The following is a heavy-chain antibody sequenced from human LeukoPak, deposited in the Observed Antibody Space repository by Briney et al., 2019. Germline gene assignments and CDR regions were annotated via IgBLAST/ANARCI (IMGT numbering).Heavy chain of an antibody. D-gene: IGHD3-16*01. J-gene: IGHJ4*02. CDR2: IYPDDSDT. Sequence: GESLKISCKGSGYKFTTYWIGWVRQMPGKGLEWMRVIYPDDSDTRYSPSFQGQVTISADKSISTAYLQWSSLKASDTAMYYCARQTTFGGVIGFDYWGQGTLVTVSS. CDR1: GYKFTTYW. V-gene: IGHV5-51*01. CDR3: ARQTTFGGVIGFDY.